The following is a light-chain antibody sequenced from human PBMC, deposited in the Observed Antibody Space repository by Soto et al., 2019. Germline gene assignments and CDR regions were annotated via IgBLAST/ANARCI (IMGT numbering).Light chain of an antibody. J-gene: IGKJ2*01. V-gene: IGKV3-20*01. CDR3: QQYGSSPYT. Sequence: EIVLTQSPGTLSLSPGESATLSCRASQTVSSSYLAWYQQKPGQAPRLLIYHASSRATGIPDRFSGSGSGTDFTLTISRLEPEDFAVYYCQQYGSSPYTFGLGTKLEIK. CDR2: HAS. CDR1: QTVSSSY.